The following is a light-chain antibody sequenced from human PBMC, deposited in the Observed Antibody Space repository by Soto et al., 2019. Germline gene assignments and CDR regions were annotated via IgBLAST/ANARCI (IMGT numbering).Light chain of an antibody. V-gene: IGKV1-39*01. CDR1: QSISSY. J-gene: IGKJ5*01. CDR2: AAS. CDR3: QQSYSNPIT. Sequence: DIQMTQSPSSLSASLGDRVTITCRASQSISSYLNWYQQKPGKAPKLLIYAASSLQSGVPSRFSGSGSGTDFTLTISSLQPEDCEPYYCQQSYSNPITFGQGTRLEI.